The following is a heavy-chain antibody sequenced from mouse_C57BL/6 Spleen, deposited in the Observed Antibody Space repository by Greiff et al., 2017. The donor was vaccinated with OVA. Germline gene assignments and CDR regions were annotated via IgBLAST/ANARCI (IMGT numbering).Heavy chain of an antibody. J-gene: IGHJ3*01. CDR2: IYPGDGDT. CDR1: GYAFSSSW. D-gene: IGHD2-4*01. CDR3: ATYYDYAWFAY. V-gene: IGHV1-82*01. Sequence: VQRVESGPELVKPGASVKISCKASGYAFSSSWMNWVKQRPGKGLEWIGRIYPGDGDTNYNGKFKGKATLTADKSSSTAYMQLSSLTSEDSAVYFCATYYDYAWFAYWGQGTLVTVSA.